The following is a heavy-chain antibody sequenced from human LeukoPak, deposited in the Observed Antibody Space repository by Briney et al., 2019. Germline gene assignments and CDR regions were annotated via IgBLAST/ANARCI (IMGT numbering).Heavy chain of an antibody. J-gene: IGHJ4*02. CDR3: ARIWYLEPGDYFDY. V-gene: IGHV1-18*01. CDR1: GYTFTSYG. Sequence: VASVKVSCKASGYTFTSYGISWVRQAPRQGLEWMGWISVDNGNTNYAQKVQGRVTMTTDTSTSTAYMELRSLRSDDTAVYYCARIWYLEPGDYFDYWGQGTLVTVSS. CDR2: ISVDNGNT. D-gene: IGHD3-3*01.